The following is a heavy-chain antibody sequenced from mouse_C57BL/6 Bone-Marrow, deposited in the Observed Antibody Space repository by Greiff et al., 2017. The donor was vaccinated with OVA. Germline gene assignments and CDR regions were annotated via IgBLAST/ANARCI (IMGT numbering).Heavy chain of an antibody. D-gene: IGHD2-3*01. Sequence: VQLQESGAELVKPGASVKISCKASGYAFSSYWMNWVKQRPGQGLEWIGQIYPGDGDTNYNGKFKGKATLTADKASSTAYMQLSSLTSEDSAVYFCARPYDGYYVWFAYWGQGTLVTVSA. J-gene: IGHJ3*01. CDR2: IYPGDGDT. CDR1: GYAFSSYW. CDR3: ARPYDGYYVWFAY. V-gene: IGHV1-80*01.